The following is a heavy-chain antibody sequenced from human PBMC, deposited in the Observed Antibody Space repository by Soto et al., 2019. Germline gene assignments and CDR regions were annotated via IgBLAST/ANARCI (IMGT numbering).Heavy chain of an antibody. CDR3: ARGDRNFWSGYRAGRYMDV. J-gene: IGHJ6*03. D-gene: IGHD3-3*01. CDR2: INHSGST. CDR1: DVSFSGYG. V-gene: IGHV4-34*01. Sequence: PSQTQRLTYAVYDVSFSGYGCRLIRQPPGKGLEWIGEINHSGSTNYNPSLKSRVTISVDTSKNQFSLKLSSVTAADTAVYYCARGDRNFWSGYRAGRYMDVWGKGTTVTVSS.